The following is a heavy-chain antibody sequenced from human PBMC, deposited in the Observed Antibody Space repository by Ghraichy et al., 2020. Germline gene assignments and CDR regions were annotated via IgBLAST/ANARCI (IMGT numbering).Heavy chain of an antibody. J-gene: IGHJ4*02. CDR1: GGSVSSGSYY. Sequence: GSLRLSCTVSGGSVSSGSYYWSWIRQPPGKGLEWIGYIYYSGSTNYNPSLKSRVTISVDTSKNQFSLKLSSVTTADTAVYYCARDRVVGYYYATFDYCGQGTLVTVSS. V-gene: IGHV4-61*01. CDR3: ARDRVVGYYYATFDY. CDR2: IYYSGST. D-gene: IGHD3-22*01.